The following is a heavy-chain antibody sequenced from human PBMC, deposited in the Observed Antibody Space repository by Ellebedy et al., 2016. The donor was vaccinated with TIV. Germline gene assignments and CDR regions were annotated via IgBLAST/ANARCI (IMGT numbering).Heavy chain of an antibody. Sequence: SVKVSCXASGGTFSSYAISWVRQAPGQGLEWMGGIIPIFGTANYAQKFQGRVTITADKSTSTAYMELSSLRSEDTAVYYCARDGRVAARRTFDYWGQGTLVTVSS. CDR1: GGTFSSYA. CDR3: ARDGRVAARRTFDY. J-gene: IGHJ4*02. D-gene: IGHD6-6*01. CDR2: IIPIFGTA. V-gene: IGHV1-69*06.